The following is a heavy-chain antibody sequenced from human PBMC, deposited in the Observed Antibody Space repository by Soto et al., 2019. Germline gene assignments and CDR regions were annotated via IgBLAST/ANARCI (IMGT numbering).Heavy chain of an antibody. CDR1: GITFSGFT. V-gene: IGHV3-48*02. CDR2: ISRSGETI. D-gene: IGHD2-2*01. J-gene: IGHJ4*02. CDR3: ASRHLADCRGTSCRGYLDY. Sequence: EVQLVESGGGLVQPGGSLRLSCAASGITFSGFTMNWVRQAPGRGLEWISYISRSGETIYYADSVKGRFTISRDNAENSLDLQMNSLRDEDTAVYYCASRHLADCRGTSCRGYLDYWGQGTLVTVSS.